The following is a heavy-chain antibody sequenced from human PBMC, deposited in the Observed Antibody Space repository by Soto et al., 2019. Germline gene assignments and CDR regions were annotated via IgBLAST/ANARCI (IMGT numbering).Heavy chain of an antibody. V-gene: IGHV3-48*01. D-gene: IGHD3-16*01. CDR1: GFTFSSYS. CDR3: ARMYYDYIWGSYHPEFDY. CDR2: ISSSSSTI. Sequence: GGSLRLSCAASGFTFSSYSMNWVRQAPGKGLEWVSYISSSSSTIYYADSVKGRFTISRDNAKNSLYLQMNSLRAEDTAVYYCARMYYDYIWGSYHPEFDYWGQGTMVTVSS. J-gene: IGHJ4*03.